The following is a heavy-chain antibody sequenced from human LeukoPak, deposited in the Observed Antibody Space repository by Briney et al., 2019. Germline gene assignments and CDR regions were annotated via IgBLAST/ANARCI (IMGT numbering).Heavy chain of an antibody. CDR3: ARVLPVPCLLGS. D-gene: IGHD3-10*02. J-gene: IGHJ4*02. CDR1: DHSTTRGYY. V-gene: IGHV4-38-2*01. CDR2: FFQSQKS. Sequence: KPSATLSLTCDISDHSTTRGYYWAWFGQSPGKGPEWIATFFQSQKSFYNASLESRVIMSLDTSKSQFSLNLTSVTAADTAVYYCARVLPVPCLLGSWGQGTHVTVSS.